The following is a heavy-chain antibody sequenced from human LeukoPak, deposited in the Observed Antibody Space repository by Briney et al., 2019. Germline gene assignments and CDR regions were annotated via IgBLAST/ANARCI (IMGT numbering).Heavy chain of an antibody. CDR2: LIPMFGTT. V-gene: IGHV1-69*01. Sequence: SVKVSCKTSGGTFRYYAIGWVRQAPGHGLEWMGGLIPMFGTTNYAQQFQGRVTITADESTTTSYMELSKLRFEDTAVYFCARVAAGTTFMDNWFDPWGQGTLVTVSS. D-gene: IGHD1-7*01. CDR3: ARVAAGTTFMDNWFDP. J-gene: IGHJ5*02. CDR1: GGTFRYYA.